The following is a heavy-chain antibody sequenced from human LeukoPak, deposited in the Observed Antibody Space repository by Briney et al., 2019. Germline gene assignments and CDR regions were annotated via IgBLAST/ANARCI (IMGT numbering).Heavy chain of an antibody. CDR3: ARSERGYNYGFLTFDS. D-gene: IGHD5-18*01. V-gene: IGHV3-33*01. Sequence: GGSLRLSCAASEFSFSNYGMHWVRQAPGKGLEWVAVIWNDGSNEYYADSVKGRFTISRDNSRNTLYLQMNGLRTEDTAVYYCARSERGYNYGFLTFDSWGQGTLVTVSS. J-gene: IGHJ4*02. CDR2: IWNDGSNE. CDR1: EFSFSNYG.